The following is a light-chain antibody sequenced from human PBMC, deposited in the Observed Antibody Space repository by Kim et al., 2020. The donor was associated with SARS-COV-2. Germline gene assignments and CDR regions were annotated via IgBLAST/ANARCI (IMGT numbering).Light chain of an antibody. CDR2: QDS. Sequence: SVDPGQPASITCSGDKLGDKYACWYQQKPGQSPVLVIYQDSKRPSGIPERFSGSISGNTATLTISGTQAMDEADYYCQAWDSSTAVFGGGTQLTVL. CDR1: KLGDKY. V-gene: IGLV3-1*01. CDR3: QAWDSSTAV. J-gene: IGLJ3*02.